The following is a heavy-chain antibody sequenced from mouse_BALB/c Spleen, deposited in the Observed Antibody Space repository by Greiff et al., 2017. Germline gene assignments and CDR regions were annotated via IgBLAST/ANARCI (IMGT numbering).Heavy chain of an antibody. Sequence: QVQLKQSGAELMKPGASVKISCKATGYTFSSYWIEWVKQRPGHGLEWIGEILPGSGSTNYNEKFKGKATFTADTSSNTAYMQLSSLTSEDSAVYYCARPNYYYGSSSWFAYWGQGTLVTVSA. CDR2: ILPGSGST. D-gene: IGHD1-1*01. CDR3: ARPNYYYGSSSWFAY. J-gene: IGHJ3*01. V-gene: IGHV1-9*01. CDR1: GYTFSSYW.